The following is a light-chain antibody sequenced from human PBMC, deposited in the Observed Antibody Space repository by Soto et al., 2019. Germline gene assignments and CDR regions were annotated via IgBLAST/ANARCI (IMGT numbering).Light chain of an antibody. J-gene: IGLJ1*01. CDR1: SSDVGGYNY. Sequence: QSVLTQPASVSGSPGQSITISCTGTSSDVGGYNYVSWYQQHPGKAPKLMIYEVSNRPSGVSNRFSGSKSGNTASLTISGLQDEDEADYYCSSYTSSSTSEVFGNGKKVTV. V-gene: IGLV2-14*01. CDR2: EVS. CDR3: SSYTSSSTSEV.